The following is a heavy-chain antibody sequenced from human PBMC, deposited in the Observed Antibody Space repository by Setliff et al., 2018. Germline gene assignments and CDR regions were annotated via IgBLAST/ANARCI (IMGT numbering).Heavy chain of an antibody. Sequence: KPSETLSLTCTVSGGSISSHYWSWIRQPPGKGLEWIGSIYYSGSTNYNPSLKSRVTISVDTSKNQVSLKLSSVTAADTAVYYCARDAGGTISTAVFDYWGQGTLVTVSS. J-gene: IGHJ4*02. CDR1: GGSISSHY. V-gene: IGHV4-59*11. CDR3: ARDAGGTISTAVFDY. CDR2: IYYSGST. D-gene: IGHD2-2*01.